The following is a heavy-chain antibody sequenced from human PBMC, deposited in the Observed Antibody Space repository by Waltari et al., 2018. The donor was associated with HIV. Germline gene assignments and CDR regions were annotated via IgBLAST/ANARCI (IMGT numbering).Heavy chain of an antibody. V-gene: IGHV4-59*02. CDR2: IYYSGRT. CDR3: ARDLVVAAAEGFDP. D-gene: IGHD2-15*01. CDR1: GGSVTSYY. J-gene: IGHJ5*02. Sequence: QVELQESGPGLVTPSETLSLTCTVSGGSVTSYYWSWIRQSPVLGLEWIVHIYYSGRTTYNPSLKGRVIMSLDTSKNHISLNLRSLSAADTAVYYCARDLVVAAAEGFDPWGQGILVTVSS.